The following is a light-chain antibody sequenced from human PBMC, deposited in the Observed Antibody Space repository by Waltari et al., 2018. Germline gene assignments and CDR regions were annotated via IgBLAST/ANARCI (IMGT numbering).Light chain of an antibody. Sequence: SSELTQPPSVSVSPGQTASITCSGDILGSKYASWYQHKPGQSPLLVLYQDLNRPSGIPERFSGSKSGNTATLTISGTQAMDDADYYCQALGSNRWVFGGGTELTV. CDR3: QALGSNRWV. J-gene: IGLJ3*02. CDR1: ILGSKY. V-gene: IGLV3-1*01. CDR2: QDL.